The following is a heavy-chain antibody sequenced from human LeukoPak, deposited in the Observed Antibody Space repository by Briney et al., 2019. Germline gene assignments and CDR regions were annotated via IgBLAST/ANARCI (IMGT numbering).Heavy chain of an antibody. D-gene: IGHD4/OR15-4a*01. CDR3: ARAEERDFGAFDI. Sequence: GGSLRLSCAASGFTFSSYAMHWVRQAPGKGLEWVAVISYDGSNKYYADSVKGRFTISRDNSKNTLYLEMNSLRAEDTAVYYCARAEERDFGAFDIWGQGTMVTVSS. V-gene: IGHV3-30*04. CDR2: ISYDGSNK. J-gene: IGHJ3*02. CDR1: GFTFSSYA.